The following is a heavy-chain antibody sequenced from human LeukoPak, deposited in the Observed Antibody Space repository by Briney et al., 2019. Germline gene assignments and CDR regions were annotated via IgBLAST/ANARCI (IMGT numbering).Heavy chain of an antibody. Sequence: SETLSLTCTVSGGSISTFYWSWLRQPPGKQLEWIGYVYYSGSTNYNPSFKTRVTISVDTSKNQFSLKLSSVTPADTAVYYRARVDYDSSGYFDYWGQGTLVTVSS. D-gene: IGHD3-22*01. CDR2: VYYSGST. J-gene: IGHJ4*02. CDR1: GGSISTFY. CDR3: ARVDYDSSGYFDY. V-gene: IGHV4-59*01.